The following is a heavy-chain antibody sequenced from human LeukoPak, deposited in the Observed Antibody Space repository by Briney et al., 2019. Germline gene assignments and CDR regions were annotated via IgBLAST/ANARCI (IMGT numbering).Heavy chain of an antibody. D-gene: IGHD3-22*01. V-gene: IGHV4-30-4*01. CDR2: MYYSGST. J-gene: IGHJ5*02. Sequence: PSETLSLTCTVSGGSISSGDYYWRWIRQPPGKGLEWIGYMYYSGSTYCNPSLKSRVVISVDTSKNQFSLKLSSVTAADTAVYYCARPYYYDSRIDPWGQGILVTVSS. CDR3: ARPYYYDSRIDP. CDR1: GGSISSGDYY.